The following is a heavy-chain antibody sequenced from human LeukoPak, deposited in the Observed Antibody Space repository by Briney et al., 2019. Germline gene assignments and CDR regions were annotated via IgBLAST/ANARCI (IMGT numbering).Heavy chain of an antibody. CDR3: AKDLSTQYYDFWSGYYQNYDY. CDR2: ISGSGGST. CDR1: GFTFSSYA. J-gene: IGHJ4*02. Sequence: PGGSLRLSCAASGFTFSSYAMSWVRQAPGKGLEWVSAISGSGGSTYYADSVKGRFTISRDNSKNTLYLQMNSLRAEDTAVYHCAKDLSTQYYDFWSGYYQNYDYWGQGTLVTVSS. D-gene: IGHD3-3*01. V-gene: IGHV3-23*01.